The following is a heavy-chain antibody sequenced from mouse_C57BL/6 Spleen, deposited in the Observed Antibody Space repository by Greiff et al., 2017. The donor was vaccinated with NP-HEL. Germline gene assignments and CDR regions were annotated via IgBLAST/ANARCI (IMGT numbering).Heavy chain of an antibody. CDR2: INPNNGGT. Sequence: EVQLQQSGPELVKPGASVKIPCKASGYTFTDYNMDWVKQSHGKSLEWIGDINPNNGGTIYNQKFKGKATLTVDKSSSTAYMEPRSRTSEDTAVYYCARSVLTTNYFDYWRQGTTLTVSS. CDR1: GYTFTDYN. V-gene: IGHV1-18*01. J-gene: IGHJ2*01. CDR3: ARSVLTTNYFDY.